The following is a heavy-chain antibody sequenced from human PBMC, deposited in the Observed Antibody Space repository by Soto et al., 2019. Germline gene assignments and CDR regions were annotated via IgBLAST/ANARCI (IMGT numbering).Heavy chain of an antibody. CDR1: GFTFSSYG. D-gene: IGHD4-17*01. V-gene: IGHV3-33*01. Sequence: GGSLRLSCAASGFTFSSYGMHWVRQAPGKGLEWVAVIWYDGSNKYYADSVKGRFTISRDNSKNTLYLQMNSLRAEDTAVYYCARDLGDYDYFDYWGQGTLVTVSS. CDR2: IWYDGSNK. CDR3: ARDLGDYDYFDY. J-gene: IGHJ4*02.